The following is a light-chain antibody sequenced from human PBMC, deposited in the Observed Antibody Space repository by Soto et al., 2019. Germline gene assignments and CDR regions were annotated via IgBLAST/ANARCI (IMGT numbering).Light chain of an antibody. CDR2: DAF. Sequence: EIVLTQSPATLSLSPGERATLSCRASQSASNFLAWYQHSPGRAPRLLIYDAFTRAPGVPARFSGSGSGTEFTLTISSLQSEDFAVYYCQQYYNWPPVTFGQGTKVDIK. J-gene: IGKJ1*01. CDR1: QSASNF. CDR3: QQYYNWPPVT. V-gene: IGKV3D-15*01.